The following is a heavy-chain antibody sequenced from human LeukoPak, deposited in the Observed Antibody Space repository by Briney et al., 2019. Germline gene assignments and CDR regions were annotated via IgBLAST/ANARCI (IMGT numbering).Heavy chain of an antibody. CDR1: GFTFSSYS. CDR3: ARVRAVVTPRGYYYYYGMDV. V-gene: IGHV3-21*01. CDR2: ISSSSYI. J-gene: IGHJ6*02. D-gene: IGHD4-23*01. Sequence: GGSLRLSCAASGFTFSSYSMNWVRQAPGKGLEWVSSISSSSYIYYADSVKGRFTISRDNAKNSLYLQMNSLRAEDTAVYYCARVRAVVTPRGYYYYYGMDVWGQGTTVTVSS.